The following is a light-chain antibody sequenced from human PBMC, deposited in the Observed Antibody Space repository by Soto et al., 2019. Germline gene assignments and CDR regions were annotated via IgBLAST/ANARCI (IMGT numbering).Light chain of an antibody. CDR3: QQRSNRPPGIT. CDR2: DAS. Sequence: EILLTQSPCTLSLSPGERATLSCRASRSVSSYLAWYQRIPGQAPRLLIYDASTRATGIPARFSGSGSGTDFTLTISSLEPEDFAVYYCQQRSNRPPGITVGHG. CDR1: RSVSSY. J-gene: IGKJ2*01. V-gene: IGKV3-11*01.